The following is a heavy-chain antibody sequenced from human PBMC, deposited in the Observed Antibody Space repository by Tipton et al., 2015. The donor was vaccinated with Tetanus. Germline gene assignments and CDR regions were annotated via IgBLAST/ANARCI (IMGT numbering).Heavy chain of an antibody. CDR2: INSDGSST. CDR1: GFTFSSYW. D-gene: IGHD3-3*01. Sequence: SLRLSCAASGFTFSSYWMHWVRQAPGKGLVWVSRINSDGSSTSYADSVKGRFTISRDNAKNSLYLQMNSLRAEDTALYYCAKGLGFYGMDVWGQGTTVTVSS. V-gene: IGHV3-74*01. CDR3: AKGLGFYGMDV. J-gene: IGHJ6*02.